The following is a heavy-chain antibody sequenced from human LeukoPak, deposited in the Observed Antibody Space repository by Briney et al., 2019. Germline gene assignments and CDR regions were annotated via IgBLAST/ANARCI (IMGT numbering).Heavy chain of an antibody. Sequence: GGSLGLSCTASGFTFSNYAVSWVRQAPGKGLEWISGISGSSDTTYYADAVKGRFTISRDNAKNLVYLQMSSLRVEDTAVYYCVRDVELWGQGTLVTVSS. D-gene: IGHD3-10*01. V-gene: IGHV3-23*01. CDR1: GFTFSNYA. CDR2: ISGSSDTT. CDR3: VRDVEL. J-gene: IGHJ4*02.